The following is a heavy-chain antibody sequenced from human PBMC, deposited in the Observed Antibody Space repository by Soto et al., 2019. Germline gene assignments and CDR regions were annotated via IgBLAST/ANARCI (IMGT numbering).Heavy chain of an antibody. D-gene: IGHD3-9*01. J-gene: IGHJ4*02. V-gene: IGHV3-30-3*02. Sequence: GGSLRLSCAASGFTFSSYAMHWVRQAPGKGLEWVAVISYDGSNKYYADSVKGRFTISRDNSKNTLYLQMNSLRAEDTAVYYCAKRIYYDILTGYSQDYWGQGTLVTVSS. CDR2: ISYDGSNK. CDR1: GFTFSSYA. CDR3: AKRIYYDILTGYSQDY.